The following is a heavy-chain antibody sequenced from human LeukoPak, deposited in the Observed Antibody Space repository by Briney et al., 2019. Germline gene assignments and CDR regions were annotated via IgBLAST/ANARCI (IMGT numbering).Heavy chain of an antibody. J-gene: IGHJ4*02. CDR2: IYYSGST. Sequence: SQTLSLTCTVSGGSISSYYWSWIRQPPGRGLEWIGYIYYSGSTNYNPSLKSRVTISVETSKNEFSLKLRSVTAADTAVYYCARVTGYRIEDYFDYWGQGTLVTVSS. CDR3: ARVTGYRIEDYFDY. CDR1: GGSISSYY. D-gene: IGHD6-13*01. V-gene: IGHV4-59*01.